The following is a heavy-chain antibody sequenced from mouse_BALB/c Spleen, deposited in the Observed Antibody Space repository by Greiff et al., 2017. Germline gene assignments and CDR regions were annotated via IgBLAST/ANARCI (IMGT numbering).Heavy chain of an antibody. Sequence: DVKLVESGGGLVQPGGSRKLSCAASGFTFSSFGMHWVRQAPEKGLEWVAYISSGSSTIYYADTVKGRFTISRDNPKNTLFLQMTSLRSEDTAMYYCARADYDEYYAMDYWGQGTSVTVSS. CDR1: GFTFSSFG. CDR3: ARADYDEYYAMDY. D-gene: IGHD2-4*01. J-gene: IGHJ4*01. CDR2: ISSGSSTI. V-gene: IGHV5-17*02.